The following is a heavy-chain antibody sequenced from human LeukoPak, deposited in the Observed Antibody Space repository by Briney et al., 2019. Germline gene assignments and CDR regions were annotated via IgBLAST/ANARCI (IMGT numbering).Heavy chain of an antibody. V-gene: IGHV4-39*01. D-gene: IGHD3/OR15-3a*01. CDR2: IYYSGST. CDR1: GGSISSSSYY. J-gene: IGHJ6*03. Sequence: SETLSLTCTVSGGSISSSSYYWGWIRQPPGKGLEWIGSIYYSGSTYYNPSLKSRVTISVDTSKNQFSLKLSSVTAADTAVYYCARGTSNRRYYYYYYMDVWGKGTTVTVSS. CDR3: ARGTSNRRYYYYYYMDV.